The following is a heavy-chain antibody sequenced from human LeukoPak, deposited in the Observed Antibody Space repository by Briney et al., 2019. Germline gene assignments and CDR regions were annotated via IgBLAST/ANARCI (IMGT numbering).Heavy chain of an antibody. Sequence: SETLSLTCAVYGGSFSGYYWSWIRQPPGKGLEWIGEVNHSGSTNYNPSLKSRVITSVDTSKNQFSLKLSSVTAADTAVYYCARGKELTGTSGHYSFDFWGQGTLVSVSS. CDR1: GGSFSGYY. CDR3: ARGKELTGTSGHYSFDF. J-gene: IGHJ4*02. V-gene: IGHV4-34*01. CDR2: VNHSGST. D-gene: IGHD1-7*01.